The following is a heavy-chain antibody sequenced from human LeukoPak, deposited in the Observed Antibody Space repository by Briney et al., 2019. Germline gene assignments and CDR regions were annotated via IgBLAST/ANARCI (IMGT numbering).Heavy chain of an antibody. CDR2: ISTSSNYI. D-gene: IGHD2/OR15-2a*01. J-gene: IGHJ4*02. CDR1: AFTFSDYS. CDR3: ARDSMFYYFDY. V-gene: IGHV3-21*01. Sequence: GGSLRLSCAASAFTFSDYSMNWVRQAPGKGLEWVSSISTSSNYIYYADSVKGRFTISRDNAKNSLYLQMNSLRAEDTAVYYCARDSMFYYFDYWGQGTLVTVSS.